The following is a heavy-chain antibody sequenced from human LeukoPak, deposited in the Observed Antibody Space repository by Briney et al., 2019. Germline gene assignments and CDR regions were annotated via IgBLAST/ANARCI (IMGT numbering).Heavy chain of an antibody. J-gene: IGHJ4*02. V-gene: IGHV3-7*01. D-gene: IGHD3-10*01. CDR2: IKEDGSEK. CDR1: GFTFGDYA. Sequence: GGSLRLSCTGSGFTFGDYAMSWVRQAPGKGLEWVANIKEDGSEKYYVDSVKGRFTISRDNAKDSLFLQMNSLRAEDTAVYYCARGGKLTMLRGVIDYWGQGTLVTVSS. CDR3: ARGGKLTMLRGVIDY.